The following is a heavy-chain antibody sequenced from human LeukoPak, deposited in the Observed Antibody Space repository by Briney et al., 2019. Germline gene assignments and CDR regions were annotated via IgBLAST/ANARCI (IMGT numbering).Heavy chain of an antibody. D-gene: IGHD6-13*01. CDR3: ARHPPRQAPGIRGAGPDY. V-gene: IGHV3-30*03. CDR1: GFTFRSYG. J-gene: IGHJ4*02. Sequence: PGGSLRLSCAASGFTFRSYGIHWVRQAPGKGLEWVGVIGHDGTNQYYADSVKGRFTISRDNSKNTVHLQLNSLRTEDTAIYYCARHPPRQAPGIRGAGPDYWGQGTLVTVSS. CDR2: IGHDGTNQ.